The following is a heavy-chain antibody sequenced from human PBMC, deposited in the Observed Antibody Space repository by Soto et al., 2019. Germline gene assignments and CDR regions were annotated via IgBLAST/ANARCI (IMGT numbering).Heavy chain of an antibody. Sequence: SETLSLTCTVSGGSISSYYLSWIRQPPGKGLKWIGYIYYSGSTNYNPSLKSRVTISVDTSKNQFSLKLSSVTAADTAVYYCARVAEGTYYYDGSGYFDCWGQGTLVTVSS. V-gene: IGHV4-59*08. J-gene: IGHJ4*02. CDR2: IYYSGST. D-gene: IGHD3-22*01. CDR1: GGSISSYY. CDR3: ARVAEGTYYYDGSGYFDC.